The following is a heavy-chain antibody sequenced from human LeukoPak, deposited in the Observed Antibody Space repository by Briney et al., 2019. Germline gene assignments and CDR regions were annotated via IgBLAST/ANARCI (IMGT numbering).Heavy chain of an antibody. CDR2: ISGSGGST. Sequence: GSLRLSCAASGFTFSSYAMSWVRQAPGKGLEWVSAISGSGGSTYYADSVRGRFTISRDNSKNTLYLQMNSLRAEDTAVYYCAMHPGPVTRYFDYWGQGTLVTVSS. CDR1: GFTFSSYA. J-gene: IGHJ4*02. CDR3: AMHPGPVTRYFDY. V-gene: IGHV3-23*01.